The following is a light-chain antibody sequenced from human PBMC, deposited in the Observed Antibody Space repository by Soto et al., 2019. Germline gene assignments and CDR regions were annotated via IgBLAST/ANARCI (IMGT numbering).Light chain of an antibody. V-gene: IGKV3-11*01. CDR2: DAS. CDR3: QQRSNWPYLT. Sequence: EIVLTQSPATLSLSPGVRATLSCRASQSVSGYLGWYQQKPGQAPRLLIYDASNRASGVPARFRGSGSGTDFTLTIASLEPEDFAVYYCQQRSNWPYLTFGGGTKVDIK. J-gene: IGKJ4*01. CDR1: QSVSGY.